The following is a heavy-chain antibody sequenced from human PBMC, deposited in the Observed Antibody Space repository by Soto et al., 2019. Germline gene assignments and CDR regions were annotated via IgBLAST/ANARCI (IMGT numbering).Heavy chain of an antibody. J-gene: IGHJ4*02. Sequence: QVQLVQSGAEVKKPGASVKVSCKASGYTFTSYGISWVRQAPGQGLEWMGRISTYNGNTNYAQKLQGRVTMTTDTSTSTAYMELRSLRSEDTAVYYCARVPATGYYYDSSGCYYFDYWGQGTLVTVSS. CDR3: ARVPATGYYYDSSGCYYFDY. CDR2: ISTYNGNT. V-gene: IGHV1-18*01. D-gene: IGHD3-22*01. CDR1: GYTFTSYG.